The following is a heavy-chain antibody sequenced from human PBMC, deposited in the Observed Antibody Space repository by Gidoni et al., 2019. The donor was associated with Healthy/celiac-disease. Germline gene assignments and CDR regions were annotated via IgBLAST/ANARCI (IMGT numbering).Heavy chain of an antibody. CDR3: ASKFYSSSWYGAPRPVYYYGMDV. V-gene: IGHV5-10-1*01. CDR1: GYSFTSYW. Sequence: EVQLVQSGAEVKKPGESLRISCKGSGYSFTSYWISWVRQMPGKGLEWMGRIDPSDSYTNYSPSFQGHVTISADKSISTAYLQWSSLKASDTAMYYCASKFYSSSWYGAPRPVYYYGMDVWGQGTTVTVSS. CDR2: IDPSDSYT. D-gene: IGHD6-13*01. J-gene: IGHJ6*02.